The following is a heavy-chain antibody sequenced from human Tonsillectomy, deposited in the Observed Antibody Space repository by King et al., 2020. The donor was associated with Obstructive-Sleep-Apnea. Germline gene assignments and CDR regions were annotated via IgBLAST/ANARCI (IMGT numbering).Heavy chain of an antibody. CDR1: GFTFSSYA. V-gene: IGHV3-64*01. Sequence: QLVQSGGGLVQPGGSLRLSCAASGFTFSSYAMHWVRQAPGKGLEYVSAISSNGGSTYYANSVEGRFTISRDNSKNTLYLQVGSLRAEDMAVYYCARDGNEQWLDRKWYFDLWGRGTLVTVSS. J-gene: IGHJ2*01. CDR2: ISSNGGST. D-gene: IGHD6-19*01. CDR3: ARDGNEQWLDRKWYFDL.